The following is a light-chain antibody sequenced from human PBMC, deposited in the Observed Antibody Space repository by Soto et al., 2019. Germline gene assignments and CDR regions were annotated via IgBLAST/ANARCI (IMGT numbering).Light chain of an antibody. CDR1: SSDVGGYNY. V-gene: IGLV2-14*01. J-gene: IGLJ2*01. Sequence: QSVLTQPASVSGSPGQSITISCTGTSSDVGGYNYVSWYQQHPGNAPKLMIYDVSNRPSGVSNRFSGSKSGNTASLTISGLQAEDEADYYCSSYTSSSTLEVVFGGGTKVTVL. CDR2: DVS. CDR3: SSYTSSSTLEVV.